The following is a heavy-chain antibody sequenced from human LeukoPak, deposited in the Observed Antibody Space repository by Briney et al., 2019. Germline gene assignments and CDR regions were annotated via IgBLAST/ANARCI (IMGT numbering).Heavy chain of an antibody. Sequence: GGSLRLSCAASGFTFSSYEMNWVRQAPGKGLEWVSYISSSGSTIYYADSVKGRFTISRDNATNSLYLQMNSLRAEDTAVYYCARDGRGDYYDSSGYLDYWGQGTLVTVSS. J-gene: IGHJ4*02. CDR1: GFTFSSYE. D-gene: IGHD3-22*01. V-gene: IGHV3-48*03. CDR2: ISSSGSTI. CDR3: ARDGRGDYYDSSGYLDY.